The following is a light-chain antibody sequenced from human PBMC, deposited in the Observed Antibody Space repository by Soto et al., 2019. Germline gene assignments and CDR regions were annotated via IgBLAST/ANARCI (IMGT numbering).Light chain of an antibody. Sequence: EIVRTQSPATLSVSPWERATLSCRASQSVSSNLAWYQQKPGQAPRLLIYGASTRATGIPARFSGSGSGTELTLNISSLQSEDFAVYYCQQYNNWPKTLGQGTKVDI. CDR1: QSVSSN. CDR3: QQYNNWPKT. J-gene: IGKJ1*01. V-gene: IGKV3-15*01. CDR2: GAS.